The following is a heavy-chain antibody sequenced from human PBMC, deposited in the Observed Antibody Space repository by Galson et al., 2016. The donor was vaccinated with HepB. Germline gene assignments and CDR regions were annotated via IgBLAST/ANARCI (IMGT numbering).Heavy chain of an antibody. Sequence: SLRLSCAASGFTFSTYWTHWVRQAPGKGLVWVSRIKSDGSDITYADSVKGRFTISRDNAKNTLDLQMNSLRAEDTAVYYCTRDCRYSGTYGTLDWGQGALVTVSS. J-gene: IGHJ4*02. CDR3: TRDCRYSGTYGTLD. CDR1: GFTFSTYW. CDR2: IKSDGSDI. D-gene: IGHD1-26*01. V-gene: IGHV3-74*01.